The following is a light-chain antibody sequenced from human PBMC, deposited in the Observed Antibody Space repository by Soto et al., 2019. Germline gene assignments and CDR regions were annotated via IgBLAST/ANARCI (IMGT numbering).Light chain of an antibody. J-gene: IGLJ2*01. CDR2: EVS. CDR3: SSYAGNNNVV. CDR1: SSDVGDYKF. Sequence: QSALTQPPSASGSPGQSVTISCTGTSSDVGDYKFVSWYQQHPGKAPKLLIYEVSRRPSGVPDRFSGSKSGNTASLTVSGLQAEDEADYYCSSYAGNNNVVFGGGTKLTDL. V-gene: IGLV2-8*01.